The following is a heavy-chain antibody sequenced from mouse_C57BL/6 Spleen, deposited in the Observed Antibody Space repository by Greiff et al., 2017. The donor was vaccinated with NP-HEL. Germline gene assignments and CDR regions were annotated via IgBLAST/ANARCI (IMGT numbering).Heavy chain of an antibody. CDR3: AHSSGYVEDYFDY. CDR2: IHPSDSDT. D-gene: IGHD3-2*02. CDR1: GYTFTSYW. V-gene: IGHV1-74*01. J-gene: IGHJ2*01. Sequence: VKLQESGAELVKPGASVKVSCKASGYTFTSYWMHWVKQRPGQGLEWIGRIHPSDSDTNYNQKFKGKATLTVDKSSSTAYMQLSSLTSEDSAVYYCAHSSGYVEDYFDYWGQGTTLTVSS.